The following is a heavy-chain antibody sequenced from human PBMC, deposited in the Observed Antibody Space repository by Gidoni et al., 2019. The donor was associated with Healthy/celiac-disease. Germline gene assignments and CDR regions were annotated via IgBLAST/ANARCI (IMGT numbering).Heavy chain of an antibody. J-gene: IGHJ4*02. Sequence: QVQLVQSGAEWKKPGSSVTVSCKASGATFSSYAISRVRQAPGQGLEWMGGIIPIFGTANDAQKFQGRVTITADKSTSTAYMELSSLRSEDTAVYDCARVGDVGYGDYWGQGTLVTVSS. D-gene: IGHD5-12*01. CDR2: IIPIFGTA. V-gene: IGHV1-69*06. CDR1: GATFSSYA. CDR3: ARVGDVGYGDY.